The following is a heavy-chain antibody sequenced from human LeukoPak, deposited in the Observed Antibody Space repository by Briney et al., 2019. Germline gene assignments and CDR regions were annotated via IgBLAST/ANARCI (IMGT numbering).Heavy chain of an antibody. CDR3: ARMFGGNYYGYYFDY. V-gene: IGHV3-53*01. CDR1: GFTVNNYY. Sequence: PVGSLRLSCAASGFTVNNYYMTWVRQAPGKGLECVSILYSGGMTYYADSVKGRFTISTDTSKNTVNLQMNSLRAEDTAIYYCARMFGGNYYGYYFDYWGQGSMLTVSS. CDR2: LYSGGMT. J-gene: IGHJ4*02. D-gene: IGHD1-26*01.